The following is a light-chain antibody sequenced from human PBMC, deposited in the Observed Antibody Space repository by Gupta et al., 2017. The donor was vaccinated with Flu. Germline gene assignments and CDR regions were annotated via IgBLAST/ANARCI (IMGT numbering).Light chain of an antibody. J-gene: IGLJ1*01. Sequence: QAVLTQPSSLSASPGASASLTCTLGSGINVGTYRIYWYQQKPGSPPQYLLSYKSDSDKQQGSGVPSRFSGSKDASANAGILLISGLQSEDEADYYCMIWHSSAYVFGTGTKVTVL. CDR3: MIWHSSAYV. CDR2: YKSDSDK. CDR1: SGINVGTYR. V-gene: IGLV5-45*02.